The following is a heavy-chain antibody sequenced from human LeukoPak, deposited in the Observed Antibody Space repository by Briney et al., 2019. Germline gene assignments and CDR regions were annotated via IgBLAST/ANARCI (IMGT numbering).Heavy chain of an antibody. CDR1: EFTFSTYW. CDR2: IKQDGSEK. CDR3: AKDVVPAALGEYFFDY. J-gene: IGHJ4*02. Sequence: GGSLRLSCAASEFTFSTYWMTWVRQAPGKGLEWVANIKQDGSEKYYVDSVKGRFTISRDNSKNTLYLQMNSLRDEDTAVYYCAKDVVPAALGEYFFDYWGQGTRVTVSS. D-gene: IGHD2-2*01. V-gene: IGHV3-7*03.